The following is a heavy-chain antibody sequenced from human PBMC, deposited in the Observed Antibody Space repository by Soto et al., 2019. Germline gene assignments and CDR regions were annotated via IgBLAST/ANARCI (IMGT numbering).Heavy chain of an antibody. V-gene: IGHV1-3*01. CDR1: GYTFTSYA. D-gene: IGHD3-22*01. J-gene: IGHJ4*02. Sequence: ASAKVSCKASGYTFTSYAMHWVRQAPGQRLEWMGWVNAGNGNTKYSQKFQGRVTITRDTSASTAYMELSSLRSEDTAVYYCARDYYDSSGYCDYWGQGTLVTVSS. CDR3: ARDYYDSSGYCDY. CDR2: VNAGNGNT.